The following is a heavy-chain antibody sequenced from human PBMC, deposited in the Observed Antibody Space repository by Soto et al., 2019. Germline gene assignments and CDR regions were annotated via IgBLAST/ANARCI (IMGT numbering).Heavy chain of an antibody. J-gene: IGHJ4*02. Sequence: GASVKVSCKDSGYTCTSYGISWVRQAPGQGLEWMGWISAYNGNTNYAQKLQGRVTMTTDTSTSTAYMELRSLRSDDTAVYYCARVEDPRYCSSTSCYYDYWGQGTLVTVS. CDR2: ISAYNGNT. CDR1: GYTCTSYG. V-gene: IGHV1-18*01. CDR3: ARVEDPRYCSSTSCYYDY. D-gene: IGHD2-2*01.